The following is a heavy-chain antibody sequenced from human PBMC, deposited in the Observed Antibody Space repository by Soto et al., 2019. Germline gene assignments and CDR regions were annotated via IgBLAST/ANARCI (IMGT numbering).Heavy chain of an antibody. CDR2: IYYSGGT. Sequence: SETLSLTYTVSAASITSNRHYWVWIRQPPGRGLEWIGSIYYSGGTHYNPSLKSRVTISVDASKNQFSLRLTSVTAADTAVYYCARTEVAVAVDYWGRGTLVTVS. CDR1: AASITSNRHY. J-gene: IGHJ4*02. D-gene: IGHD6-19*01. CDR3: ARTEVAVAVDY. V-gene: IGHV4-39*01.